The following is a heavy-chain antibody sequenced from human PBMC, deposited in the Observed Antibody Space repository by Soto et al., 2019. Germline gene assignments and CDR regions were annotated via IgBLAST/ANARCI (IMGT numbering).Heavy chain of an antibody. J-gene: IGHJ4*02. CDR1: GGSISSDDYY. CDR2: IYYSGST. CDR3: ARVDSSTWYPDS. V-gene: IGHV4-31*03. Sequence: QVQLQESGPGLVKPSLTLSLTCTVSGGSISSDDYYWNWIRQRPGEGLEWIGYIYYSGSTYYNPSLRSRISISVDTSKNQFSLKLSSVTAADTAVYYCARVDSSTWYPDSWGQGTLVTVSS. D-gene: IGHD6-13*01.